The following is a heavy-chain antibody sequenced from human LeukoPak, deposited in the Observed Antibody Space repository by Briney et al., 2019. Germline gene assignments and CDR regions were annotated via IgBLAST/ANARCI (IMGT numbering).Heavy chain of an antibody. D-gene: IGHD6-6*01. CDR3: ARGRIAARRYYGMDV. J-gene: IGHJ6*02. Sequence: PSETLSLTCAVYGGSFSGYYWSWIRQPPGKGLEWIGEINHSGSTNYNPSLKNRVTISVDTSKSQFSLKLSSVTAADTAVYYCARGRIAARRYYGMDVWGQGTTVTVSS. CDR2: INHSGST. CDR1: GGSFSGYY. V-gene: IGHV4-34*01.